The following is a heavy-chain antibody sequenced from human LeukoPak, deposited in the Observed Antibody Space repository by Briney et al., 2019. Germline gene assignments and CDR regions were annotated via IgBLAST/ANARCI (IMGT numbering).Heavy chain of an antibody. V-gene: IGHV3-7*01. J-gene: IGHJ4*02. CDR2: IKQDGGVK. D-gene: IGHD1-26*01. Sequence: GGSLRLSCVVSGFTFSTSRMSWGRQAPGEGRECVATIKQDGGVKNYGESVQGRFTISRDNAKSSLYLQMHSLRVEDTAVYYCARGLVGATTDGFDYWGQGTLVTVSS. CDR3: ARGLVGATTDGFDY. CDR1: GFTFSTSR.